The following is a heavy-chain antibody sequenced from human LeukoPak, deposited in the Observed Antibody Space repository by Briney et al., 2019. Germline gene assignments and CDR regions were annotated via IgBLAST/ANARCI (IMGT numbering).Heavy chain of an antibody. CDR3: ARGLRYFGWLYES. D-gene: IGHD3-9*01. J-gene: IGHJ5*02. CDR1: GGSISSRSYY. CDR2: IDTSGST. Sequence: PSQTLSLTCTVSGGSISSRSYYWSWIRQPAGKGLEWIGRIDTSGSTNFNPSLKSRVTISVDTSKNQFSLRLSSVTAADTAVYYCARGLRYFGWLYESWGQGSLVTVSS. V-gene: IGHV4-61*02.